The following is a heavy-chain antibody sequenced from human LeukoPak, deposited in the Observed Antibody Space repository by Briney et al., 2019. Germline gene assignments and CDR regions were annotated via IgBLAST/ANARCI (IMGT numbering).Heavy chain of an antibody. D-gene: IGHD2-15*01. V-gene: IGHV3-48*01. CDR2: ISSSSSTI. CDR1: GFTFSSYS. Sequence: PGGSLRLSCAASGFTFSSYSMNWVRQAPGKGLEWVSYISSSSSTIYYADSVKGRFTISRDNAKNSLYLQMNSQRAEDTAVYYCARDPAEYCSGGSCYKEWGQGTLVTVSS. J-gene: IGHJ4*02. CDR3: ARDPAEYCSGGSCYKE.